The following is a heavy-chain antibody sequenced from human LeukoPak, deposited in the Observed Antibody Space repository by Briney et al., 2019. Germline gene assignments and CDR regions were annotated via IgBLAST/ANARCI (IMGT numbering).Heavy chain of an antibody. CDR1: GFTFSSYA. D-gene: IGHD3-10*01. Sequence: PGGSLRLSCSASGFTFSSYAMHWVRQAPGKGLEYVSAISSNGGSTYYADSVKGRFTISRDNSKNTLYLQMSSLRAEDTAVYYCVKEEPNIWFGELIFDYWGQGTLVTVSS. V-gene: IGHV3-64D*06. J-gene: IGHJ4*02. CDR3: VKEEPNIWFGELIFDY. CDR2: ISSNGGST.